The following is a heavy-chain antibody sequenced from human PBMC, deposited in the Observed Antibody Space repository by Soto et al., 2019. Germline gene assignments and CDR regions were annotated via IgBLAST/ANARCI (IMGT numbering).Heavy chain of an antibody. Sequence: GASVKVSCKASGYTFTSYGISWVRQAPGQGLEWMGWISAYNGNTNYAQKLQGRVTMTTDTSTSTAYMELRSLRSDDTAVYYCARGSVDWQSIAGALRFQNWGQGTLVTVSS. CDR1: GYTFTSYG. V-gene: IGHV1-18*01. CDR3: ARGSVDWQSIAGALRFQN. CDR2: ISAYNGNT. J-gene: IGHJ1*01. D-gene: IGHD6-6*01.